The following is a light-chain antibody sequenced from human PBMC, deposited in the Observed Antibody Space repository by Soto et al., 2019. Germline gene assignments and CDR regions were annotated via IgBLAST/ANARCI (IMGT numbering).Light chain of an antibody. CDR2: AVT. V-gene: IGLV2-14*01. Sequence: QSARTQPASVSGSPGQSITISCTGTSSDVGGYNYVSWYQQHPGKAPKLMIYAVTDRPSGVSSRFSGSKSGNTASLTISGLQAEDEADYYCSSYTSSGTLFGTGTKVTVL. J-gene: IGLJ1*01. CDR1: SSDVGGYNY. CDR3: SSYTSSGTL.